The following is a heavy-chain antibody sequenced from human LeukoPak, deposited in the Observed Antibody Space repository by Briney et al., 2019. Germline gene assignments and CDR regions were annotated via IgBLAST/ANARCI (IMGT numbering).Heavy chain of an antibody. D-gene: IGHD5-18*01. V-gene: IGHV3-23*01. Sequence: GGSLRLSCAASGFTFSSYAMSWVRQAPGKGLEWVSAISGSGGSTYCADSVKGRFTISRDNSKNTLYLQMNSLRAEDTAVYYCARVIQPDTAMVYYYYYYMDVWGKGTTVTVSS. J-gene: IGHJ6*03. CDR3: ARVIQPDTAMVYYYYYYMDV. CDR1: GFTFSSYA. CDR2: ISGSGGST.